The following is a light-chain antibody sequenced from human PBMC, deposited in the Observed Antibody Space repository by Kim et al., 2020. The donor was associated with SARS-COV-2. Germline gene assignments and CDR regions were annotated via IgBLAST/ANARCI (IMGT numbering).Light chain of an antibody. V-gene: IGKV4-1*01. J-gene: IGKJ4*01. CDR1: QTVFSKSRNY. CDR2: WAS. CDR3: QQYHSGRLT. Sequence: FVMTQSPDSLAVSLGERATINCKSSQTVFSKSRNYLAWYQKKPGQPPKLIIYWASTRESGVPDRFSGSGSGTDFTLTISSLQAEDVAVYYCQQYHSGRLTFGGGTRVDIK.